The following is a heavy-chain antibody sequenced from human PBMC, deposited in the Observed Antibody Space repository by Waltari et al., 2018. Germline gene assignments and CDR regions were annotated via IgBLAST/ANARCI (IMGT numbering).Heavy chain of an antibody. V-gene: IGHV1-69*08. CDR3: ARHQDIVVVVAANGMDV. Sequence: QVQLVQSGAEVKKPGSSVKVSCKASGGTFSSYAISWVRQAPGQGLEWMGRIIPSLGTATYEQKFKGRVTITADKSTSTAYRELSSLRSEDTAVYYCARHQDIVVVVAANGMDVWGQGTTVTVSS. D-gene: IGHD2-15*01. CDR2: IIPSLGTA. J-gene: IGHJ6*02. CDR1: GGTFSSYA.